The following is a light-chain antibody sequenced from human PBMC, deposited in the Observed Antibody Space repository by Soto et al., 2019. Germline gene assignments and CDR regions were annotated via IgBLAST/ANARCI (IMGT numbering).Light chain of an antibody. CDR1: STDFVGYNR. Sequence: QSVLTQPPSVSGSPGQSVTISCTGTSTDFVGYNRVSWYQQPPGTAPKLMIYEVSKRPSGVPDRFSGSKSGNTASLTISGLQAADEADYYCGTWDSSLTIGVIFGGGTKLTVL. J-gene: IGLJ2*01. CDR2: EVS. V-gene: IGLV2-18*02. CDR3: GTWDSSLTIGVI.